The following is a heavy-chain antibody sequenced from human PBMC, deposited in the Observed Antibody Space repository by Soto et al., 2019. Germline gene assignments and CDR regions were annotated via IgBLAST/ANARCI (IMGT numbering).Heavy chain of an antibody. CDR2: ISGSGVST. D-gene: IGHD6-13*01. CDR1: GFTFSSYA. V-gene: IGHV3-23*01. Sequence: EVQLLESGGGLVRPGGSLRLSCAASGFTFSSYAMSWVRQAPGKGLEWVSAISGSGVSTYYADSVKGRFTISRDNSKNTLYLQMNSLRAEDTALYYCAKEYEYSSSWERIDYWGQGTLVTVYS. J-gene: IGHJ4*02. CDR3: AKEYEYSSSWERIDY.